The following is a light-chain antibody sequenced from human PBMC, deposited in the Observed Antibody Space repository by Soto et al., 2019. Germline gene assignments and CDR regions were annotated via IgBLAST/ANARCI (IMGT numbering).Light chain of an antibody. CDR2: DAS. J-gene: IGKJ3*01. CDR1: QDISNY. Sequence: DIQMTQSPSSLSASVGDRVTITCQASQDISNYLNWYQQKPGKAPKLLIYDASNLETGVPSRFSGSGSGTDFTFTISSLQPEDIATYYCQQYDNLPMIISPPFTFGPGTKVDIK. V-gene: IGKV1-33*01. CDR3: QQYDNLPMIISPPFT.